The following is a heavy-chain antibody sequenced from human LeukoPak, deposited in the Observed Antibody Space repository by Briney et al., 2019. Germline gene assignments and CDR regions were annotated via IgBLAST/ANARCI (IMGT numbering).Heavy chain of an antibody. CDR3: AKDLSVGRRWLQVDY. D-gene: IGHD5-24*01. Sequence: GGSLRLSCAASGFTFSSYGMHWVRQAPGKGLEWVAVISYDGSSKYYADSVKGRFTISRDNSKNTLYLQMNSLRAEDTAVYYCAKDLSVGRRWLQVDYWGQGTLVTVSS. J-gene: IGHJ4*02. V-gene: IGHV3-30*18. CDR1: GFTFSSYG. CDR2: ISYDGSSK.